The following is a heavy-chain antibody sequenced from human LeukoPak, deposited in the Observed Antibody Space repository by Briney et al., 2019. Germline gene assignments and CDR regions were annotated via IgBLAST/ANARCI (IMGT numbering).Heavy chain of an antibody. CDR1: GFTFSSYG. CDR2: ISYDGSNK. V-gene: IGHV3-30*18. D-gene: IGHD4-17*01. CDR3: AKGDGDYGY. Sequence: GGSLRLSCAASGFTFSSYGMHWVRQAPGEGLEWVAVISYDGSNKYYADSVKGRFTISRDNSKNTLYLQMNSLRAEDTAVYYCAKGDGDYGYWGQGTLVTVSS. J-gene: IGHJ4*02.